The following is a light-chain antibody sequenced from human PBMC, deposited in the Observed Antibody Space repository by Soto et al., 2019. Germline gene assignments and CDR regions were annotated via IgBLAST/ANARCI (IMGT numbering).Light chain of an antibody. V-gene: IGKV3-20*01. CDR1: QSVSSSY. CDR2: GAS. Sequence: EIVLTQSPGTLSLSPGERATLSCRASQSVSSSYLAWYQQKPGQAPRLLIYGASSRATGIPDSFIGSGSGTDFTLTISRLEPEDFAVYYCQQYGSSPLTFGQGTRLEIK. CDR3: QQYGSSPLT. J-gene: IGKJ5*01.